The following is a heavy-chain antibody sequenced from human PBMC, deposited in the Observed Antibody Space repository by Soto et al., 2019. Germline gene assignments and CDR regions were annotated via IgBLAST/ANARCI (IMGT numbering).Heavy chain of an antibody. CDR3: ARDQGDSLVTMVRGVIAMGGMDV. D-gene: IGHD3-10*01. J-gene: IGHJ6*02. V-gene: IGHV4-4*02. CDR2: IYHRGST. Sequence: SETLSLSCAVSGGSISSSNWWSWVLQPPGKGLEWIGEIYHRGSTNYNPSLKSRVTISVDKSKNQFSLKLSSVTAADTAVYYCARDQGDSLVTMVRGVIAMGGMDVWGQGTTVTVSS. CDR1: GGSISSSNW.